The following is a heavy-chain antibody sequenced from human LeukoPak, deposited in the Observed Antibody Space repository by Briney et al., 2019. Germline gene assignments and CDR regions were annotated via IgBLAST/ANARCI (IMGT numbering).Heavy chain of an antibody. CDR1: GGSISSYY. D-gene: IGHD3-10*02. CDR3: AGHRPVLNWFDP. V-gene: IGHV4-59*08. J-gene: IGHJ5*02. Sequence: SETLSLTCTVSGGSISSYYWSWIRQPPGKGLEWIGYIYYSGGTNYNPSLKSRVTISVDTSKNQFSLKLSSVTAADTAVYYCAGHRPVLNWFDPWGQGTLVTVSS. CDR2: IYYSGGT.